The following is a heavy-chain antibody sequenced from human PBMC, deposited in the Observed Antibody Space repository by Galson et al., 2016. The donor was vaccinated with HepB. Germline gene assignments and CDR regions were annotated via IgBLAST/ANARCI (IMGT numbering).Heavy chain of an antibody. Sequence: SLRLSCAGTGFTLSSYSMNWVRQAPGKGLEWISYISISSTTIYYADSVKGRFTISRDNAKNSLYLQMNSLRAEDTAVYYCARDLNYDSSGYLYWGQGTLVTVSS. CDR3: ARDLNYDSSGYLY. CDR1: GFTLSSYS. J-gene: IGHJ4*02. V-gene: IGHV3-48*04. D-gene: IGHD3-22*01. CDR2: ISISSTTI.